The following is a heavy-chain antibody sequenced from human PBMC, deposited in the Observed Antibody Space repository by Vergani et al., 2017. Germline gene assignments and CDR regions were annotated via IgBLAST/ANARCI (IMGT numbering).Heavy chain of an antibody. V-gene: IGHV3-23*01. J-gene: IGHJ4*02. CDR3: GRGSDNYN. Sequence: EVQLLESGGGLVQPGGSLRLSCAASGFTFSSYAMSWVRQAPGKGLELVSSIKNTGDSTHYADSVKGRFTISRDNSKNTLYLQMNSLRIEDTAVYYCGRGSDNYNWGQGTLVTVSS. CDR2: IKNTGDST. CDR1: GFTFSSYA. D-gene: IGHD5-24*01.